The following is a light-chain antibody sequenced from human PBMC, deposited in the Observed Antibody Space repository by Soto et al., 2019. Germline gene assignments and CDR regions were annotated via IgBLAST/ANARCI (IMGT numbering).Light chain of an antibody. CDR2: AAS. V-gene: IGKV1-39*01. Sequence: DIQMTQSPSSLSASIGDRVTITCRASQSISSYLNWYQQKPGKAPKLLIYAASSLQSGVPSRFSGSGSGTDFTLTISSLQPEDFATYVCQQSYSLLTFGGGTKVEIK. CDR3: QQSYSLLT. CDR1: QSISSY. J-gene: IGKJ4*01.